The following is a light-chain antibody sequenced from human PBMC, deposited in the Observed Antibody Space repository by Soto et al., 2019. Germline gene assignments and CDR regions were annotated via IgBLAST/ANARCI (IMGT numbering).Light chain of an antibody. V-gene: IGLV6-57*03. Sequence: QSVSESPGKTVTISCTRSSGSIASNYVQWYQQRPGSAPTTVIYEDNQRPSVVPDRFSGSIDSSSNSASLTISGLKTEDEADYYCQSYDSSNLWVFGGGTKVTVL. CDR1: SGSIASNY. J-gene: IGLJ3*02. CDR2: EDN. CDR3: QSYDSSNLWV.